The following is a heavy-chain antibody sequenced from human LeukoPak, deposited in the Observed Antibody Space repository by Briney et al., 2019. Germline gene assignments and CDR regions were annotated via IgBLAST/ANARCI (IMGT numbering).Heavy chain of an antibody. V-gene: IGHV4-31*03. J-gene: IGHJ3*02. CDR2: IYYGGRT. D-gene: IGHD1-26*01. CDR3: ARGTGSQMAFDI. CDR1: GGSVNSGGYY. Sequence: SQTLSLTCTVSGGSVNSGGYYWGWIRQHPGKGLEWIGCIYYGGRTYYNPSLKSRINISTDTSKNHFSLKLSSVTAADTALYYCARGTGSQMAFDIWGQGTEVTVSS.